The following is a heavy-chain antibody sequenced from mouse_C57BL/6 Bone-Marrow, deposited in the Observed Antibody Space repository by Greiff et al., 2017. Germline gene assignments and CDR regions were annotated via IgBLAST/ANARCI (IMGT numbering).Heavy chain of an antibody. CDR1: GYTFTSYW. Sequence: QVQLQQPGAELVMPGASVKLSCKASGYTFTSYWMHWVKQRPGQGLEWIGEIDPSDSYTNYNQKFKGKSTLTVDKSSSTAYMQLSSRTSEDSAVYYCAREAWSYWYFDVWGTGTTVTVSS. J-gene: IGHJ1*03. V-gene: IGHV1-69*01. D-gene: IGHD1-1*02. CDR3: AREAWSYWYFDV. CDR2: IDPSDSYT.